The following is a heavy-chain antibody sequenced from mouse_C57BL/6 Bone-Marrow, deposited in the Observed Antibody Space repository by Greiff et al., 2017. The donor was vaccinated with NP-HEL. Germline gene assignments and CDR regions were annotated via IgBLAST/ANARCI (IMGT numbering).Heavy chain of an antibody. Sequence: QVQLQQSGAELVKPGASVKISCKASGYAFSSYWMNWVKQRPGKGLEWIGQIYPGDGDTNYHGKFKGKATLTADKSASTAYMQLSSLTSEDSAFYFCARRRRWYFDVWGTGTTVTVSS. CDR2: IYPGDGDT. J-gene: IGHJ1*03. CDR1: GYAFSSYW. CDR3: ARRRRWYFDV. V-gene: IGHV1-80*01.